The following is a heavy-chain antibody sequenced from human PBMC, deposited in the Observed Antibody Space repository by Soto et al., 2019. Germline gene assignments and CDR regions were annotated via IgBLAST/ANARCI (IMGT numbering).Heavy chain of an antibody. V-gene: IGHV1-24*01. CDR2: FDPEDGET. CDR1: GYTLTELS. CDR3: ATPSHLSGYFLFDY. D-gene: IGHD3-3*01. Sequence: ASVKVSCKVSGYTLTELSMYWVRQAPGKGLEWMGGFDPEDGETIYAQKFQGRVTMTEDTSTDTAYMELSSLRSEDTAVYYCATPSHLSGYFLFDYWGQGTLVTVSS. J-gene: IGHJ4*02.